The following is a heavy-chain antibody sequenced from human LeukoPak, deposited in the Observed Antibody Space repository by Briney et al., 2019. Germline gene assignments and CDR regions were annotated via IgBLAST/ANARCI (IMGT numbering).Heavy chain of an antibody. J-gene: IGHJ4*02. CDR3: AREGYYGSGSPPSLYFDY. D-gene: IGHD3-10*01. CDR1: GFTFSTYH. CDR2: TSSDLNVK. Sequence: PGGSLRLSCAASGFTFSTYHMSWVRQAPGKGLEWVAVTSSDLNVKLYADSVKGRFTISRDNSRSTLYLQMNSLRPEDTAIYYCAREGYYGSGSPPSLYFDYWGQGTLVTVSS. V-gene: IGHV3-30-3*01.